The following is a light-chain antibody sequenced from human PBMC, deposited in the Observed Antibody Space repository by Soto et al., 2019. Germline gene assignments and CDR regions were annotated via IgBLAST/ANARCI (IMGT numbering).Light chain of an antibody. Sequence: EIVMTQSPATLSVSPGEGATLSCKASQTVYNNLAWYQQRPGQPPRLLIYDASTRATGISARFSGSGYGTEFTLTSSSLQSEDFAVYFCQQCRNWPRTFGGGTKVEIK. V-gene: IGKV3-15*01. CDR3: QQCRNWPRT. J-gene: IGKJ4*01. CDR1: QTVYNN. CDR2: DAS.